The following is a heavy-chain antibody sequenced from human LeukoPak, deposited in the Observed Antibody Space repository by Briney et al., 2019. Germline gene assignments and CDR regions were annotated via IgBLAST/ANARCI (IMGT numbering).Heavy chain of an antibody. J-gene: IGHJ5*02. D-gene: IGHD2-2*01. CDR2: IYTSGST. V-gene: IGHV4-4*07. CDR1: GGSISSYY. Sequence: SETLSLTCTVSGGSISSYYWSWIRQPAGKGLEWIGRIYTSGSTNYNPSLKSRVTMSVDTSKNQFSLKLSSVTAADTAVYYCARDRVVVPAAFNCCWFDHWGQGTLVTVSS. CDR3: ARDRVVVPAAFNCCWFDH.